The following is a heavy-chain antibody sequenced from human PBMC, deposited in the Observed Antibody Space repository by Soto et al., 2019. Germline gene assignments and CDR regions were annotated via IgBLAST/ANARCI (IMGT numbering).Heavy chain of an antibody. CDR1: GGTFSSYA. CDR3: ARAGAYSSSWYWFDP. V-gene: IGHV1-69*13. D-gene: IGHD6-13*01. J-gene: IGHJ5*02. Sequence: SVKVSCKASGGTFSSYAISWVRQAPGQGLEWMGGIIPIFGTANYAQKFQGRVTITADESTSAAYMELSSLRSEDTAVYYCARAGAYSSSWYWFDPWGQGTLVTVSS. CDR2: IIPIFGTA.